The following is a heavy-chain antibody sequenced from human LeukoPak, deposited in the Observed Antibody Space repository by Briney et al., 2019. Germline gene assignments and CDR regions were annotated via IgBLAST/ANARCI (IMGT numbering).Heavy chain of an antibody. J-gene: IGHJ4*02. CDR2: IKTDGSST. CDR1: GFTFSSYW. Sequence: GGSLRLSCAAPGFTFSSYWMHWVRQAPGKGLVWVSRIKTDGSSTTYADSVKGRFTISRDNAKNTLYLQMNSLRAEDTAVYYCAKHGYCSGISCFFDFWGQGTLVTVSS. V-gene: IGHV3-74*01. D-gene: IGHD2-2*03. CDR3: AKHGYCSGISCFFDF.